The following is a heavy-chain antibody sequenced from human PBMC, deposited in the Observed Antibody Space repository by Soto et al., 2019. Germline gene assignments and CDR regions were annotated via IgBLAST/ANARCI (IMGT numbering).Heavy chain of an antibody. V-gene: IGHV1-2*04. D-gene: IGHD2-8*01. CDR2: INPKSGGT. CDR1: GYSFTDYH. J-gene: IGHJ6*02. CDR3: ARGDSTDCSNGVCSFFYDHDMDV. Sequence: ASVKVSCKASGYSFTDYHIHWVRQAPGQGLEWLGRINPKSGGTSTAQKFQGWVTMTTDTSISTASMELTRLTSDDTAIYYCARGDSTDCSNGVCSFFYDHDMDVWGQGTTVTVSS.